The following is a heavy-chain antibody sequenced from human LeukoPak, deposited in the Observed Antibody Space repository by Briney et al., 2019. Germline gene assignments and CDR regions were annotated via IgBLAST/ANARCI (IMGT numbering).Heavy chain of an antibody. J-gene: IGHJ4*02. CDR2: ISGSGGST. V-gene: IGHV3-23*01. D-gene: IGHD3-10*01. CDR1: GFTFSSYA. Sequence: GALRLSCAASGFTFSSYAMSWVRQAPGKGLEWVSAISGSGGSTSYADSVNVRVTISRANSKHTLYLQMNSLRAEDTAVYYCAKAVDTMVRGPVDYWGQGTLVTVSS. CDR3: AKAVDTMVRGPVDY.